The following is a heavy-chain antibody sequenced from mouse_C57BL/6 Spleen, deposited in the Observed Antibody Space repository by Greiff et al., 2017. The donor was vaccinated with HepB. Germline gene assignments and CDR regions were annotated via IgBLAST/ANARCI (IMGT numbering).Heavy chain of an antibody. J-gene: IGHJ1*03. Sequence: VQLQQSGAELVRPGSSVKLSCKASGYTFTSYWMDWVKQRPGQGLEWIGNIYPSDSETHYNQKFKDKATLTVDKSSSTAYMQLSSLTSEDSAVYYCARNYYGSSYDWYFDVWGTGTTVTVSS. CDR3: ARNYYGSSYDWYFDV. D-gene: IGHD1-1*01. V-gene: IGHV1-61*01. CDR2: IYPSDSET. CDR1: GYTFTSYW.